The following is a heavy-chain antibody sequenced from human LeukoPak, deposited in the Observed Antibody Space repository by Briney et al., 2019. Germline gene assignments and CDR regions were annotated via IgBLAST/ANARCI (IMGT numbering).Heavy chain of an antibody. CDR2: IYYSGST. Sequence: PSETLSLTCTVSGGSITSGDYYWSWIRQHPGKGLEWIGYIYYSGSTYYNPSLKSRVTISVDRSKNQFSLKLSSLTAADTAVYYCARVVLRASSYFDYWGQGTLVTVSS. J-gene: IGHJ4*02. V-gene: IGHV4-30-4*08. D-gene: IGHD2-2*01. CDR1: GGSITSGDYY. CDR3: ARVVLRASSYFDY.